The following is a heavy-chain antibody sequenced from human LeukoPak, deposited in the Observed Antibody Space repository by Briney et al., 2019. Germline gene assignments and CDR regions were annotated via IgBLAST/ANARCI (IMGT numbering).Heavy chain of an antibody. CDR1: GFTFTTYA. V-gene: IGHV3-23*01. CDR2: ISSSGATS. CDR3: AKVWHLNLHDILTNYYFDH. D-gene: IGHD3-9*01. Sequence: PGGSLRLSCAASGFTFTTYAMSWVRQAPGKGLEWVSAISSSGATSFYADSVKGRFTISRDNSNDTLYLQMNTLRAEDTAIYYCAKVWHLNLHDILTNYYFDHWGHGTLVTVSS. J-gene: IGHJ4*01.